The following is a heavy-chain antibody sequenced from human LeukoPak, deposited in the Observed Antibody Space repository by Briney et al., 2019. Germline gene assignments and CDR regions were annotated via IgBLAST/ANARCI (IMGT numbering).Heavy chain of an antibody. V-gene: IGHV4-59*01. CDR3: ARAGSGALFEI. CDR1: GGSISSYY. J-gene: IGHJ3*02. CDR2: IYYSGST. Sequence: PSETLSLTCTVSGGSISSYYWSWIRQPPGKGLEWIGYIYYSGSTNYNPSLKSRVTISVDTSKNQFSLKLSSVTAADTAVYNCARAGSGALFEIWGQGTMVTVSS. D-gene: IGHD2-15*01.